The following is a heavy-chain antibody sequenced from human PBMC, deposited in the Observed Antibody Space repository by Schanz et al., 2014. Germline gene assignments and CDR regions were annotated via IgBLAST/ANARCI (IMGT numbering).Heavy chain of an antibody. V-gene: IGHV4-59*01. Sequence: QVQLQGSGPGLVKPSETLSLTCIVSGGSISGDYWSWIRQSPGKGLEWIGHLYDSASTNYNPSLKSRVTISADTSKMQFFLKLSSVTAADTAVFYCARTASHDVWRGYIPHYAFDLWGQGTVVIVSS. CDR1: GGSISGDY. D-gene: IGHD3-3*01. J-gene: IGHJ3*01. CDR3: ARTASHDVWRGYIPHYAFDL. CDR2: LYDSAST.